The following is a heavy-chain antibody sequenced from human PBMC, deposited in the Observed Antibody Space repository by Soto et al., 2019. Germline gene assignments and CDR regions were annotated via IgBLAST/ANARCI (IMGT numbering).Heavy chain of an antibody. V-gene: IGHV1-18*01. Sequence: QVQLVQSGAEVKKPGASVKVSCKASGYTFTSYGISWVRQAPGQGLEWMGWISAYNGNTNYAQKLQGRVTMTTDTSTSTAYMELRSLRSDDTAVYYCAGVPRHLGVAAPGEFDSWGREPWSPSPQ. CDR1: GYTFTSYG. J-gene: IGHJ4*02. CDR2: ISAYNGNT. CDR3: AGVPRHLGVAAPGEFDS. D-gene: IGHD2-15*01.